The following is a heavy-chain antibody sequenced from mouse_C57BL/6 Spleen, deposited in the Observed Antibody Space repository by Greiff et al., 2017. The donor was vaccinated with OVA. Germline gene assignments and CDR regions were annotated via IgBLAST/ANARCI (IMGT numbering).Heavy chain of an antibody. CDR2: IYPGDGDT. CDR3: AREGYYGSSIAC. V-gene: IGHV1-80*01. Sequence: VKLQQSGAELVKPGASVKISCKASGYAFSSYWMNWVKQRPGKGLEWIGQIYPGDGDTNYNGKFKGKATLTADKSSSTAYMQLSSLTSEDSAVYFCAREGYYGSSIACWGQGTLVTVSA. CDR1: GYAFSSYW. J-gene: IGHJ3*01. D-gene: IGHD1-1*01.